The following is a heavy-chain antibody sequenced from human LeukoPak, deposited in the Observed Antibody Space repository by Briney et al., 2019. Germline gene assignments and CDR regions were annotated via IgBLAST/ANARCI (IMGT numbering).Heavy chain of an antibody. CDR2: INHSGST. Sequence: SSETLSLTCAVYGGSFSGYYWSWIRQPPGKGLEWFGEINHSGSTNYNPSLKSRVTISVDTSKNQFSLKLSSVTAADTAVYYCARALRGYSYGYSDYWGQGTLVTVSS. V-gene: IGHV4-34*01. J-gene: IGHJ4*02. D-gene: IGHD5-18*01. CDR3: ARALRGYSYGYSDY. CDR1: GGSFSGYY.